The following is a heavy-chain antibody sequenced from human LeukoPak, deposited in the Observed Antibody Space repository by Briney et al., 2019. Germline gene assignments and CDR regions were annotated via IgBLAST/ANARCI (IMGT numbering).Heavy chain of an antibody. D-gene: IGHD3-3*01. CDR3: ARDVPISVKWFDP. J-gene: IGHJ5*02. CDR2: ISNSGAYV. CDR1: VYTFGIYA. Sequence: GGSLRLSCAASVYTFGIYAMNWVRKAPWKGLGWVSSISNSGAYVYYADSVQGRFTISRDNAKNSLYLQMNSLRAEDTAVYYCARDVPISVKWFDPWGQGTLVTVSS. V-gene: IGHV3-21*01.